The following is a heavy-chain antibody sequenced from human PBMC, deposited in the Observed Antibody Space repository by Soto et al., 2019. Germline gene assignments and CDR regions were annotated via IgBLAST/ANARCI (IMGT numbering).Heavy chain of an antibody. J-gene: IGHJ4*02. D-gene: IGHD2-21*01. CDR1: GVSISSSNYH. V-gene: IGHV4-39*01. CDR3: ARHEFHSPRFGFDY. Sequence: KTSETLSLTCTVSGVSISSSNYHWGWIRQPPGKGLEWIGSIYYTGSTHYNPSLKSRVTVSADTSKNQFSLRLSSVIAADTAVYYWARHEFHSPRFGFDYWGQGTLVTVSS. CDR2: IYYTGST.